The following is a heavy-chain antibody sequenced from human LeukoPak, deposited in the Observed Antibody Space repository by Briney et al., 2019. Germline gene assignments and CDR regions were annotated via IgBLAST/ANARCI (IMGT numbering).Heavy chain of an antibody. CDR2: ISSSSAII. Sequence: PGGSLRLSCAASGFTLSPYSMNWVRQAPGRGPEWVSYISSSSAIIYYADSVKGRFTVSRDNAKNSLYLQLNSLRDEDTAVYYCARDRWYSIDLWGQGTLVTVSS. CDR1: GFTLSPYS. CDR3: ARDRWYSIDL. J-gene: IGHJ5*02. D-gene: IGHD6-13*01. V-gene: IGHV3-48*02.